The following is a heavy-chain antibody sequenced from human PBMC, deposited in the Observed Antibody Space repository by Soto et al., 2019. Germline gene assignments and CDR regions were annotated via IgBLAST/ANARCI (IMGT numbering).Heavy chain of an antibody. J-gene: IGHJ4*02. Sequence: GGSLRLSCAASGFTFSSYGMHWVRQAPGKGLEWVAIIRCDGSNKYYADSVKGRFTISRDNSKNTLYLQMNSLRAEDTAVYYCAKDSSPIDYWGQGTLVTVSS. V-gene: IGHV3-30*02. CDR2: IRCDGSNK. CDR1: GFTFSSYG. CDR3: AKDSSPIDY.